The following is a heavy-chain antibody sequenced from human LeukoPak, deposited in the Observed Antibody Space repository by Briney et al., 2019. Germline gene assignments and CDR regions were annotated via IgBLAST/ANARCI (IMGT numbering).Heavy chain of an antibody. CDR1: GFTFSSYG. CDR3: AKDAPFLDYGGNWFDP. CDR2: ISYDGSNK. Sequence: LGGSLRLSCAASGFTFSSYGMHWVRQAPGKGLEWVAVISYDGSNKYYADSVKGRFTISRDNSKNTLYLQMNSLRAEDTAVYYCAKDAPFLDYGGNWFDPWGQGTLVTVAS. V-gene: IGHV3-30*18. D-gene: IGHD4-17*01. J-gene: IGHJ5*02.